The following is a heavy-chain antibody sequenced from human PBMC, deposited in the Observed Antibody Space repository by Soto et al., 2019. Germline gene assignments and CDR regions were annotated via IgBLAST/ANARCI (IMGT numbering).Heavy chain of an antibody. CDR1: GFTFSDFY. CDR2: ISSSGDTL. V-gene: IGHV3-11*01. D-gene: IGHD1-26*01. Sequence: SGGSLRLSCAGSGFTFSDFYMSWIRQAPGKGLEWISYISSSGDTLFYADSVRGRFTISRDNAKNSLYLQINSLRADDTAVYYCARPNWSGSPSYFDYWGPGTLVTVSS. CDR3: ARPNWSGSPSYFDY. J-gene: IGHJ4*02.